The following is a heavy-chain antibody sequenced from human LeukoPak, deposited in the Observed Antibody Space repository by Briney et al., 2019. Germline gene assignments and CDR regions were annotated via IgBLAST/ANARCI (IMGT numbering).Heavy chain of an antibody. CDR2: IKQDGSEK. J-gene: IGHJ4*02. D-gene: IGHD6-19*01. CDR3: ARDQRQQWLEFFDY. Sequence: GGSLRLSCAASGFTFSSYWMSWVRQAPGKGLEWVANIKQDGSEKYYVDSVKGRFTISRDNAKNSLYLQMNSLRAEDTAVYYCARDQRQQWLEFFDYWGQGPLVTVSS. CDR1: GFTFSSYW. V-gene: IGHV3-7*01.